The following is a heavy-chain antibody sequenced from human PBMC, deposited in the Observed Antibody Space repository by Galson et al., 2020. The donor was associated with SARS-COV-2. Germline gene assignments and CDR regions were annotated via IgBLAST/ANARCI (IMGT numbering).Heavy chain of an antibody. Sequence: ASVKVSCKVSGYTLTELSMHWVRQAPGKGLEWMGGFDPEDGETIYAQKFQGRVTMTEDTSTDTAYKELSSLRSEDTAVYYCATSVAAAGDPGDYYYYYGMDVWGQGTTVTVSS. CDR2: FDPEDGET. CDR3: ATSVAAAGDPGDYYYYYGMDV. D-gene: IGHD6-13*01. V-gene: IGHV1-24*01. CDR1: GYTLTELS. J-gene: IGHJ6*02.